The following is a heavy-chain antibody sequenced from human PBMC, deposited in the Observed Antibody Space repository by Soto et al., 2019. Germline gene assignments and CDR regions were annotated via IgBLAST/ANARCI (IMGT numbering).Heavy chain of an antibody. D-gene: IGHD1-1*01. Sequence: GGSLRLSCAASGGTFSSYAMHWVRQAPGKGLEWVALIPYDGSNKYYADSVKGRFTISRDSSKNTLYLQMNSLRAEDTAVYYCARDAVYNWSDAFDIWGQGTMVTVSS. CDR3: ARDAVYNWSDAFDI. V-gene: IGHV3-30-3*01. CDR1: GGTFSSYA. CDR2: IPYDGSNK. J-gene: IGHJ3*02.